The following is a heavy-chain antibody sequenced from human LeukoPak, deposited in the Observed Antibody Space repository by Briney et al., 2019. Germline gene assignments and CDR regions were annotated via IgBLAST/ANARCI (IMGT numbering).Heavy chain of an antibody. D-gene: IGHD3-22*01. V-gene: IGHV1-58*01. CDR2: IVVGSGNT. CDR1: GFTFTSSA. J-gene: IGHJ4*02. Sequence: ASVKVSCKAPGFTFTSSAVQWVRQARGQRLEWIGWIVVGSGNTNYAQKFQERVTITRDMSTSTAYMELSSLRSEDTAVYYCAAVDDSSGYYLDYWGQGTLVTVSS. CDR3: AAVDDSSGYYLDY.